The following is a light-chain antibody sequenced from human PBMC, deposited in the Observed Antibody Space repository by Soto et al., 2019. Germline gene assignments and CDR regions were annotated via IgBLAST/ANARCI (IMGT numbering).Light chain of an antibody. J-gene: IGLJ1*01. CDR3: RSYQCSSTLVV. Sequence: TSSDVGGYNYVSWYQQHPGKAPKLMIYDVSHRPSGVSNRFSGSKSGNTASLIISGLQAEDEADYSCRSYQCSSTLVVFGTWTKI. CDR2: DVS. V-gene: IGLV2-14*04. CDR1: SSDVGGYNY.